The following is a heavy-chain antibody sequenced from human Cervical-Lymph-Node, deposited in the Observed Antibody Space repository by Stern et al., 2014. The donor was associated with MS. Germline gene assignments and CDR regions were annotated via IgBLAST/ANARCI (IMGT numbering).Heavy chain of an antibody. D-gene: IGHD4-23*01. CDR2: ISGSGGST. J-gene: IGHJ5*02. CDR3: AKEVRGGNGPRGLDP. V-gene: IGHV3-23*04. Sequence: EVQLEEYGGGLVQPGGSLRLSCAASGFTFSSYAMSWVRQAPGKGLEWVSAISGSGGSTYYADSVKGRFTISRDNSKNTLYLQMNSLRAEATAVYYCAKEVRGGNGPRGLDPWGQGTLVTVSS. CDR1: GFTFSSYA.